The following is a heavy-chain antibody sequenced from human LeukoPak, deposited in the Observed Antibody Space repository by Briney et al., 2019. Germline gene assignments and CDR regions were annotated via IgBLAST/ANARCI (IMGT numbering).Heavy chain of an antibody. CDR2: ISYDGNNK. J-gene: IGHJ4*02. V-gene: IGHV3-30*04. Sequence: GRSLRLSCAASGFTFSSYAMHWVRQAPGKGLEWVAAISYDGNNKYYADSVKGRFTISRDNSKNTLYLQMNSLKDEDTAVYYCARRAGDYSHPYDYWGQGILVTVSS. D-gene: IGHD3-22*01. CDR1: GFTFSSYA. CDR3: ARRAGDYSHPYDY.